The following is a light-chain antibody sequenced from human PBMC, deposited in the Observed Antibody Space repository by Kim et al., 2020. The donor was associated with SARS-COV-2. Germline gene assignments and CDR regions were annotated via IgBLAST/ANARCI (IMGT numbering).Light chain of an antibody. Sequence: SSELSQDPAVSVALGQTVRITCQGDSLRSYYASWYQQKPGQAPVLVIYGKNNRPSGIPDRFSGSSSGNTASLTIPGAQAEDEADYYCNSRDSSGNHPVVFGGGTQLTVL. CDR3: NSRDSSGNHPVV. J-gene: IGLJ2*01. CDR2: GKN. V-gene: IGLV3-19*01. CDR1: SLRSYY.